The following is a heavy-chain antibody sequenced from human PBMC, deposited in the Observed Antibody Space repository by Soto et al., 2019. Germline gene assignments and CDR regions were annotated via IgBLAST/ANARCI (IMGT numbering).Heavy chain of an antibody. Sequence: VSGPTLVNPTQTLTLTCTFSGFSLSTSGMCVSWIRQPPGKALEWLARIDWDDDKYYSTSLKTRLTISKDTSKNQVVLTMTNMDPVDTATYYCARMAAVNRPFDSWGQGTLVTVSS. D-gene: IGHD6-19*01. V-gene: IGHV2-70*11. CDR2: IDWDDDK. CDR3: ARMAAVNRPFDS. CDR1: GFSLSTSGMC. J-gene: IGHJ4*02.